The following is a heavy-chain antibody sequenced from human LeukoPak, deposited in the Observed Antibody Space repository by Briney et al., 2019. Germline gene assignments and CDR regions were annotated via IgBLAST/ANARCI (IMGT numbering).Heavy chain of an antibody. CDR1: GGSISSYY. Sequence: SETLSLTCTVSGGSISSYYWSWIRQPPGKGLEWIGYIYYSGSTNYNPSLKSRVTISVDTSKNQFSLKLSSVTAADTAVYYCARDGGQWLVRGFDYWGQGTLVTVSS. CDR2: IYYSGST. CDR3: ARDGGQWLVRGFDY. V-gene: IGHV4-59*01. D-gene: IGHD6-19*01. J-gene: IGHJ4*02.